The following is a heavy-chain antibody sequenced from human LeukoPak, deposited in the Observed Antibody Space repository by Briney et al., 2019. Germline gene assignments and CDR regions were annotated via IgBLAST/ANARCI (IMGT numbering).Heavy chain of an antibody. Sequence: PGGSLRLSCAASGFTFSFFVMHWVRQAPGKGLEWVAFIQYDGSSKDYADSVKGRFTISGDNSKNTLDLQMNSLRPEDTAVYYCASNSGYDGGYWGQGTLVTVSS. J-gene: IGHJ4*02. D-gene: IGHD5-12*01. V-gene: IGHV3-30*02. CDR1: GFTFSFFV. CDR3: ASNSGYDGGY. CDR2: IQYDGSSK.